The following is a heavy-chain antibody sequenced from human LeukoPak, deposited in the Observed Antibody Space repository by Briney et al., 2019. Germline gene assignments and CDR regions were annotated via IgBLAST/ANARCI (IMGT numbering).Heavy chain of an antibody. J-gene: IGHJ4*02. D-gene: IGHD2-8*01. CDR3: ARDLIRHFDY. CDR2: IYYSGST. CDR1: GGSISSYY. V-gene: IGHV4-59*01. Sequence: SETLSLTCTVSGGSISSYYWSWIRQPPGKGLEWIGYIYYSGSTNYNPSLKSRVTISVDTSKNQFSLKLSSVTAADTAVYYCARDLIRHFDYWGQGTLVTVSS.